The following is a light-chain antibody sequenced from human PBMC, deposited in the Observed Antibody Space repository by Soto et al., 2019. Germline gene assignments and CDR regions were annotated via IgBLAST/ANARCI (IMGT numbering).Light chain of an antibody. Sequence: DIQMTQSPSFVSASVGDRVTITCRASQGISSWLAWYQHKPGRDTKLLIHAASSLESGVPSRFSGSEAGTYFSLTISSLQPEDFATYYFQQTTSFPLTFGGGTKVEIK. CDR1: QGISSW. CDR3: QQTTSFPLT. CDR2: AAS. V-gene: IGKV1-12*01. J-gene: IGKJ4*01.